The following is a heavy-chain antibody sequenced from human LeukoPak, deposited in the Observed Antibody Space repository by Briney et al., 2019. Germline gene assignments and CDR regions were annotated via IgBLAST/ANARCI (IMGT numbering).Heavy chain of an antibody. CDR2: IPSSVSDM. CDR1: GSTFSTFT. CDR3: TRTSGPVGAFDI. V-gene: IGHV3-21*01. J-gene: IGHJ3*02. Sequence: GGSLRLSCAASGSTFSTFTLNWVRQAPGKGLEWVSSIPSSVSDMSYADSVKGRFTFSRDNAENSLYLQMNSLRAEDTAVYYCTRTSGPVGAFDIWGQGAMVTVSS. D-gene: IGHD7-27*01.